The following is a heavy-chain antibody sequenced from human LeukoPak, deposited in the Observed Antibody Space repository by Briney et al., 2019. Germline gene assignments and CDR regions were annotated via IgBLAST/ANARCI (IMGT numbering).Heavy chain of an antibody. D-gene: IGHD2-21*01. CDR1: GGSISSHY. CDR3: ARGAIPNWFDP. Sequence: SGTLSLTCTVSGGSISSHYWGWIRQPPGKGLEWIGYIYYSGSTNYNPSLKSRVTISVDTSKNQFSLKLSSVTAADTAVYYCARGAIPNWFDPWGQGTLVTVSS. J-gene: IGHJ5*02. CDR2: IYYSGST. V-gene: IGHV4-59*11.